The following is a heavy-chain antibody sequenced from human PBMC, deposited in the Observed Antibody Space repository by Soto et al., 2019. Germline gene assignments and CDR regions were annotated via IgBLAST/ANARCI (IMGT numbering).Heavy chain of an antibody. J-gene: IGHJ6*02. Sequence: ASXKVSCKASGYTFTSYGISWVRQAPGQGLEWMGWISAYNGNTNYAQKLQGRVTMTTDTSTSTAYMEPRSLRSDDTAVYYCARGEPSLYYYGMDVWGQGTTVTVS. V-gene: IGHV1-18*01. CDR2: ISAYNGNT. CDR3: ARGEPSLYYYGMDV. CDR1: GYTFTSYG. D-gene: IGHD1-1*01.